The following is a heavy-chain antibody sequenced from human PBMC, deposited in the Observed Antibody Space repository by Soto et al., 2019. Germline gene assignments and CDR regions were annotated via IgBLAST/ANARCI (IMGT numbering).Heavy chain of an antibody. CDR3: ARRYSCGVFDF. Sequence: TCNDRIWALQVPGKGLEWMRCVRAYKGNTNYAQKLQGRVNMTTDTSTSTAYMELRSLRSDDMAVSYCARRYSCGVFDFWGQGTLVTVCS. CDR2: VRAYKGNT. V-gene: IGHV1-18*03. J-gene: IGHJ4*02. CDR1: TCND. D-gene: IGHD5-18*01.